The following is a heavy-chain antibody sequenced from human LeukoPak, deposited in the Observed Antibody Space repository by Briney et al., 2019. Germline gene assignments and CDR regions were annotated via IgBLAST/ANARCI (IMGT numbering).Heavy chain of an antibody. V-gene: IGHV1-18*01. CDR3: ARDLLWDIVVVPAASPLLDY. Sequence: ASVKVSCKASGYTFTSYGISWVRQAPGQGLEWMGWISACNGNTNYAQKLQGRVTMTTDTSTSTAYMELRSLRSDDTAVYYCARDLLWDIVVVPAASPLLDYWGQGTLVTVSS. J-gene: IGHJ4*02. CDR1: GYTFTSYG. CDR2: ISACNGNT. D-gene: IGHD2-2*01.